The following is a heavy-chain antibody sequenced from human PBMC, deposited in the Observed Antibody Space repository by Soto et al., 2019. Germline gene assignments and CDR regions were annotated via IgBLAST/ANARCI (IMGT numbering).Heavy chain of an antibody. Sequence: PGESLKISCKGSGYSFTSCWIGWVRQMPGKGLEWMGIIYPGDSDTRYSPSFQGQVTISADKSISTAYLQWSSLKASDTAMYYCARQTYYDFWSGYYTALTDNWFDPWGQGTLVTVS. CDR1: GYSFTSCW. J-gene: IGHJ5*02. CDR2: IYPGDSDT. D-gene: IGHD3-3*01. V-gene: IGHV5-51*01. CDR3: ARQTYYDFWSGYYTALTDNWFDP.